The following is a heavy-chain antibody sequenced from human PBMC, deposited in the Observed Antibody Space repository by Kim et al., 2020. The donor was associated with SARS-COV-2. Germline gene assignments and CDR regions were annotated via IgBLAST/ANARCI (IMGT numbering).Heavy chain of an antibody. V-gene: IGHV4-39*07. D-gene: IGHD7-27*01. Sequence: PSLKSRVTISVDTAKNQFSLKLSSVTAADTAVYYCAREGATDTGAWFDPWGQGTLVTVSS. J-gene: IGHJ5*02. CDR3: AREGATDTGAWFDP.